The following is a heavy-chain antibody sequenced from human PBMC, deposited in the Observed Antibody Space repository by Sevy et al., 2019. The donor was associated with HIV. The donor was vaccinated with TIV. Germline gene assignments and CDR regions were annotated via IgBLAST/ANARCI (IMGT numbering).Heavy chain of an antibody. CDR3: TLEGLYCSGGSCYSEGFDS. J-gene: IGHJ4*02. Sequence: GGSLRLPCAAFGFTFTNAWMSWVRQAPGKGLEWVGRIKSKTDGGTTDYAAPVKGRFTISRDDSKNTLYLHMNSLKTEDTAVYYCTLEGLYCSGGSCYSEGFDSWGQGTLVTVSS. CDR1: GFTFTNAW. CDR2: IKSKTDGGTT. V-gene: IGHV3-15*01. D-gene: IGHD2-15*01.